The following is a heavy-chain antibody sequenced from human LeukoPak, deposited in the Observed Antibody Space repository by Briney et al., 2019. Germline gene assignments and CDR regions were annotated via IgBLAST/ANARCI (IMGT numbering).Heavy chain of an antibody. CDR3: ARSPHILTGENFDF. J-gene: IGHJ4*02. Sequence: ASLKVSCKASGYTFTDDYIHWVRQAPGQGLEWMGWINVNSGGTNYAQKFYARVTMTRDTSISTAYMELSRLRSGGTAVFYCARSPHILTGENFDFWGQGTLVTVSS. CDR2: INVNSGGT. D-gene: IGHD3-9*01. CDR1: GYTFTDDY. V-gene: IGHV1-2*02.